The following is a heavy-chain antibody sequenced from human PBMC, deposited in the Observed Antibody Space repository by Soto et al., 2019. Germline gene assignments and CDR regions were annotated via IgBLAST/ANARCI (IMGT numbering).Heavy chain of an antibody. CDR2: INPSGGST. J-gene: IGHJ5*02. CDR1: GGTFSSYA. Sequence: ASVKVSCKASGGTFSSYAISWVRQAPGQGLEWMGGINPSGGSTSYAQKFQGRVTMTRDTSTSTVYMELSSLRSEDTAVYYCARDFSSSWYNWFDPWGQGTLVTVSS. D-gene: IGHD6-13*01. V-gene: IGHV1-46*03. CDR3: ARDFSSSWYNWFDP.